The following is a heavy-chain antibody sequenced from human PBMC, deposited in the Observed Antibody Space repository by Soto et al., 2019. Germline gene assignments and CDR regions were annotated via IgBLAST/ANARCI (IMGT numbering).Heavy chain of an antibody. Sequence: ASVELSCKASGYSFTSYVMHLGSQAPGQRLEWMGWINAGNGHTKYTQKFQGRVTITRDTPASTAYMELSSLRSEDTAVYYCARDQGYYDILTGYYFDYWGQGTLVTVSS. V-gene: IGHV1-3*01. J-gene: IGHJ4*02. CDR3: ARDQGYYDILTGYYFDY. D-gene: IGHD3-9*01. CDR1: GYSFTSYV. CDR2: INAGNGHT.